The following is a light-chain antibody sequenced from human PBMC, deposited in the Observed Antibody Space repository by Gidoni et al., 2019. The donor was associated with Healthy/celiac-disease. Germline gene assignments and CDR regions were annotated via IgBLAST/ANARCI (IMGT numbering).Light chain of an antibody. CDR3: LQYTPWPPCP. CDR1: QSVSSN. CDR2: GAS. J-gene: IGKJ1*01. Sequence: EIVMTQSLATLSVSPGERATLSCRASQSVSSNLAWYQQKPGQAPRLLIYGASTRATGIPARFSGSGSGTAFTLPISRLQSEDFAVSSCLQYTPWPPCPFG. V-gene: IGKV3-15*01.